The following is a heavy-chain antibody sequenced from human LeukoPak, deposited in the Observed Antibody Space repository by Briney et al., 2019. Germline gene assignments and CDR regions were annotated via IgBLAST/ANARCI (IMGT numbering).Heavy chain of an antibody. J-gene: IGHJ4*02. Sequence: ASVKVSCKASGGTFSSYAISWVRQAPGQGLEWMGGIIPIFGTANYAQKFQGRVTITADESTSTAYMELSSLRSEDTAVYYWARGPYCGGDCYSPFWNYWGQGTLVTVSS. CDR1: GGTFSSYA. V-gene: IGHV1-69*13. CDR3: ARGPYCGGDCYSPFWNY. D-gene: IGHD2-21*02. CDR2: IIPIFGTA.